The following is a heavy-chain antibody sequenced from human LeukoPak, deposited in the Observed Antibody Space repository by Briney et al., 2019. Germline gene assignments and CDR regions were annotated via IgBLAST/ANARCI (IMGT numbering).Heavy chain of an antibody. CDR1: GFTFSSCS. Sequence: GGSLRLSCAASGFTFSSCSMNWVRQAPGKGLEWVSSISSSSSYIYYADSVKGRFTISRDNAKNSLYLQMNSLRAEDTAVYYCARDPGNGYDAFDIWGQGTMVTVSS. D-gene: IGHD3-3*01. CDR3: ARDPGNGYDAFDI. J-gene: IGHJ3*02. V-gene: IGHV3-21*01. CDR2: ISSSSSYI.